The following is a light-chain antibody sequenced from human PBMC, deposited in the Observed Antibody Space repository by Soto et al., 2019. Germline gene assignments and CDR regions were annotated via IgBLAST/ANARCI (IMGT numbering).Light chain of an antibody. CDR3: QQYGYSRT. J-gene: IGKJ1*01. CDR1: QTLSSRH. V-gene: IGKV3-20*01. CDR2: GSS. Sequence: VLTQSPGTLSLSPGERATLSCRASQTLSSRHLAWYQQKPGQAPRLLIYGSSSRATDIPDRFSGSGSGTDFTLTISPLEAEDFAIYYCQQYGYSRTFGQGTKVEIK.